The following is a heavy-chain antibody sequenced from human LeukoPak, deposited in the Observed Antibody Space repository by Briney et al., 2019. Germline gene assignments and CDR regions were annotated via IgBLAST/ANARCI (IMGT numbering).Heavy chain of an antibody. CDR3: ARGSGYDFSVYYYVDV. CDR1: GGSISSYY. J-gene: IGHJ6*03. D-gene: IGHD5-12*01. CDR2: IYYSGST. V-gene: IGHV4-59*01. Sequence: SETLSLTCTVSGGSISSYYWSWIRQPPGKGLEWIGYIYYSGSTNYNPSLKSRVTISVDTSKNQFSLKLSSVTAADTAVYYCARGSGYDFSVYYYVDVWGKGTTVTVSS.